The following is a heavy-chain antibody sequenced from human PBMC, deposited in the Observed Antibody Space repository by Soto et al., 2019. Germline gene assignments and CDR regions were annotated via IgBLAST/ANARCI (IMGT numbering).Heavy chain of an antibody. CDR2: INPNSGGT. CDR1: GYTFTGYY. D-gene: IGHD2-15*01. Sequence: ASVKVSCKASGYTFTGYYMHWVRQAPGQGLEWMGWINPNSGGTNYAQKFQGRVTMTRDTSISTAYMELSRLRSDDTAVYYCARDRRGYCSGGSCYYYFDYWGQGTLVTVSS. J-gene: IGHJ4*02. CDR3: ARDRRGYCSGGSCYYYFDY. V-gene: IGHV1-2*02.